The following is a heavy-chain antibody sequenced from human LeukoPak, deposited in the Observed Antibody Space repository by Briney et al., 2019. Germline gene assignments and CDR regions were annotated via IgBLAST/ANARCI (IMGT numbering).Heavy chain of an antibody. D-gene: IGHD6-6*01. CDR1: GYTFTNYD. CDR2: MKPNSGNT. Sequence: ASVKVSCKASGYTFTNYDINWVRQATGQGLEWMGWMKPNSGNTGYAQKFQGRVTMTRNTSISTAYIELSSLRSEDTAVDYCARGGASSSGFDYWGQGTLVTVSS. V-gene: IGHV1-8*01. CDR3: ARGGASSSGFDY. J-gene: IGHJ4*02.